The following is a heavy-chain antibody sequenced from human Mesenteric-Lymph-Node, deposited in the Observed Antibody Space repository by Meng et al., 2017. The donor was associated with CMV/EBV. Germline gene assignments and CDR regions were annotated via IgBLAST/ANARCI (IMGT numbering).Heavy chain of an antibody. CDR2: INHSGST. Sequence: QPQQWGAVLLEPSQTLSLTCAVYGGSFSGYYWSWIRQPPGKGLEWIGEINHSGSTNYNPSLKSRVTISVDTSKNQFSLKLSSVTAADTAVYYCARHQRWLKSEGGFNYWGQGTLVTVSS. CDR1: GGSFSGYY. D-gene: IGHD4-23*01. CDR3: ARHQRWLKSEGGFNY. J-gene: IGHJ4*02. V-gene: IGHV4-34*01.